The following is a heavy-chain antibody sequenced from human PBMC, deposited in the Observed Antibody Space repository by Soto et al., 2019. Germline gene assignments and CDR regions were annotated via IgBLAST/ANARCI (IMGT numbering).Heavy chain of an antibody. CDR2: MNPNSGNT. Sequence: GSSVKVSCKASGYTFTSYDINWVRQATGQGLEWMGWMNPNSGNTGYAQKFQGRVTMTRNTSISTAYMELSSLRSEDTAVYYCARDYSSSGWFDPWGQGTLVTVSS. CDR1: GYTFTSYD. J-gene: IGHJ5*02. CDR3: ARDYSSSGWFDP. V-gene: IGHV1-8*01. D-gene: IGHD6-6*01.